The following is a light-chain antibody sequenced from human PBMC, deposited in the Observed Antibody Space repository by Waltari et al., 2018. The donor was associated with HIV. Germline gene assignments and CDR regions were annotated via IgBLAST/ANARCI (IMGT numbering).Light chain of an antibody. CDR2: DVS. CDR3: ISYISSSTPV. CDR1: SFDIYGYNF. V-gene: IGLV2-14*01. J-gene: IGLJ3*02. Sequence: QSALTQPASVSGSPGQSITISCTGTSFDIYGYNFVSWFQHHPGKAPKVIIYDVSNRHSGVSYRFSGSKSGNTASLTISGLQPEDEAEYFCISYISSSTPVFGGGTKLTVL.